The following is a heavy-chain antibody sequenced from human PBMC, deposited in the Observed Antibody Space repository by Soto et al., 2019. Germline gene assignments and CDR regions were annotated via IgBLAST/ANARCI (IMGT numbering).Heavy chain of an antibody. CDR3: ARDGKNSSSWSGDYFDY. D-gene: IGHD6-13*01. CDR1: GYTFTSYY. V-gene: IGHV1-46*03. J-gene: IGHJ4*02. Sequence: GASVKVSCKASGYTFTSYYMHWVRQAPGQGFEWMGIINPSGGSTSYAQKFQGRVTMTRDTSTSTVYMELSSLRSEDTAVYYCARDGKNSSSWSGDYFDYWGQGTLVTVSS. CDR2: INPSGGST.